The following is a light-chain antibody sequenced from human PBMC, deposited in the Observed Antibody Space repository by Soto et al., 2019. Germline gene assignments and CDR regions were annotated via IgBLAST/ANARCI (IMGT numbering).Light chain of an antibody. CDR2: GAS. CDR1: QSVRSD. V-gene: IGKV3-15*01. J-gene: IGKJ1*01. CDR3: QQYNTVPPWT. Sequence: VVMTQSPATVSVSPGETVTLSCRASQSVRSDVAWYQQRPGQAPRLLIFGASSRVADVPARFSGSGSGTDFTLTISSLQSEDFAVYHCQQYNTVPPWTFGQGTKVE.